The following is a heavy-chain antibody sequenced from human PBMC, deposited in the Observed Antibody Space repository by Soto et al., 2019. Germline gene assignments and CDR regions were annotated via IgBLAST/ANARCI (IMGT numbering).Heavy chain of an antibody. CDR3: AMVDNYVTPTPQDV. Sequence: QVQLVQSGDEVKKPGASVKVSCKASGYIFVNYGIAWVRQAPGQGLEWMGWISPYNGNTHYATKVQGRLTMTTDTSTSTAYMDLVSLTSDDTAVYYCAMVDNYVTPTPQDVWGQGTTVTVSS. J-gene: IGHJ6*02. CDR2: ISPYNGNT. D-gene: IGHD3-16*01. CDR1: GYIFVNYG. V-gene: IGHV1-18*01.